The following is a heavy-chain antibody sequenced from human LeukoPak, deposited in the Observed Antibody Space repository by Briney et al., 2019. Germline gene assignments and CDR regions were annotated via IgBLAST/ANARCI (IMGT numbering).Heavy chain of an antibody. CDR1: GGSISSSSYY. Sequence: SETLSLTCTVSGGSISSSSYYWGWIRQPPGKGLEWIGSIYYSGSTYYNPSLKSRVTISVDTSKNQFSLKLSSVTAADTAVYYCARHLTYYDFLSGYLTGHFDYWGQGTLVTVSS. D-gene: IGHD3-3*01. J-gene: IGHJ4*02. V-gene: IGHV4-39*01. CDR2: IYYSGST. CDR3: ARHLTYYDFLSGYLTGHFDY.